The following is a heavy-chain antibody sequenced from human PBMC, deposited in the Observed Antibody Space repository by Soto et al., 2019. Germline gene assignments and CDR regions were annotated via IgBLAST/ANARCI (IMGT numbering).Heavy chain of an antibody. CDR2: ISYDGSNK. D-gene: IGHD5-12*01. CDR1: GFTFSSYG. J-gene: IGHJ6*02. V-gene: IGHV3-30*18. CDR3: AQVVGYDFYYHYGMDV. Sequence: QVQLVESGGGVVQPGRSLRLSCAASGFTFSSYGMHWVRQAPGKGLEWVAVISYDGSNKYYADSVKGRFTISRYNSKNTLYLQMNSLRAEDMAEYYCAQVVGYDFYYHYGMDVSGQGNTVTVSS.